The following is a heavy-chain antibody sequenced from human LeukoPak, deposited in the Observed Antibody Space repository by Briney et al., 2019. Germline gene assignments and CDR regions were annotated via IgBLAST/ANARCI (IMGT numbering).Heavy chain of an antibody. J-gene: IGHJ4*02. CDR2: ISSNGGST. D-gene: IGHD6-19*01. V-gene: IGHV3-64D*06. Sequence: GGSLRLSCSASGFTFSSYAVHWVRQAPGKGLEYVSAISSNGGSTYYADSVKGRFTISRDNSKNTLYLQMSSLRAEDTAVYYCVKGPSSGWYYYFDYWGQGTLVTVSS. CDR3: VKGPSSGWYYYFDY. CDR1: GFTFSSYA.